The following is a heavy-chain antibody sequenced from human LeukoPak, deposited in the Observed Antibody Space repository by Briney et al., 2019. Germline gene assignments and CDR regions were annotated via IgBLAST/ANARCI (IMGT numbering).Heavy chain of an antibody. CDR2: ISYDGSNK. D-gene: IGHD3-10*01. CDR1: GFTFSSYG. Sequence: QPGRSLRLSCAASGFTFSSYGMHWVRQAPGKGLEWVAVISYDGSNKYYADSVKGRFTISRDNSKNTLYLQMNSLRAEDTAVYYCAKGRVSFDYWGQGTLVTVSS. CDR3: AKGRVSFDY. V-gene: IGHV3-30*18. J-gene: IGHJ4*02.